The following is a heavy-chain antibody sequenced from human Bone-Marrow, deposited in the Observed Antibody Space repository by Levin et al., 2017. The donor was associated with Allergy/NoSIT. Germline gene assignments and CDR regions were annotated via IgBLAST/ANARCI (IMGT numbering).Heavy chain of an antibody. CDR1: GFTFNAYA. CDR2: MSGTTGSH. D-gene: IGHD2/OR15-2a*01. V-gene: IGHV3-23*01. Sequence: HPGGSLRLSCVASGFTFNAYAMNWVRRAPGKGLEWVSAMSGTTGSHYYADSVKGRFTISRDSSKNTLFLQMDSLRVEDTATYYCAKGTTVYFYYNGMDAWGQGTTVTVCS. CDR3: AKGTTVYFYYNGMDA. J-gene: IGHJ6*02.